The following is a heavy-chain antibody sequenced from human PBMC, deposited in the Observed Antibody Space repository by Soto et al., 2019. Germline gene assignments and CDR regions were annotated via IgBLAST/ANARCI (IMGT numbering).Heavy chain of an antibody. V-gene: IGHV1-18*01. CDR1: GYTFTSYG. CDR2: ISAYNGNT. D-gene: IGHD4-17*01. Sequence: QVQLVQSGAEVKKPGASVKVSCKASGYTFTSYGISWVRQAPGQGLEWMGWISAYNGNTNYAQKLQGRVIMTTDTSTSPAYTARTRLRADGTDVYYCARDESGDPGVYWGQGTLVTVSS. J-gene: IGHJ4*02. CDR3: ARDESGDPGVY.